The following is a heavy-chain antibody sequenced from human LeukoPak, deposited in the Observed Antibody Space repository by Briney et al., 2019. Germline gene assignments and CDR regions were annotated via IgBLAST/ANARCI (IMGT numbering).Heavy chain of an antibody. CDR2: IYHRGNS. Sequence: PSGTLSLTCGVCGGSISTAHWWDWLRQSPGTGLEWVGEIYHRGNSNYNPSLKSRDSISVVTDENLFSAKVTSLTAPDTAVYYCARDPFFSVPWGQGTFVTVSS. CDR3: ARDPFFSVP. J-gene: IGHJ5*02. CDR1: GGSISTAHW. D-gene: IGHD2/OR15-2a*01. V-gene: IGHV4-4*02.